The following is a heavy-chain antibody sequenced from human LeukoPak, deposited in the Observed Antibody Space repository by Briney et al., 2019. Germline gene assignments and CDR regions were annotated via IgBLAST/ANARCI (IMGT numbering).Heavy chain of an antibody. CDR1: GYTFTSYG. Sequence: ASVKVSYKASGYTFTSYGISWVRQAPGQGLEWMGWISANNGYTKYTQKLQGRVSMTTDTSTRTAYMELRSLRSDDTAVYYCARDRPGFGTIESPEYWGQGTLVTVSS. J-gene: IGHJ4*02. CDR2: ISANNGYT. V-gene: IGHV1-18*01. CDR3: ARDRPGFGTIESPEY. D-gene: IGHD1-1*01.